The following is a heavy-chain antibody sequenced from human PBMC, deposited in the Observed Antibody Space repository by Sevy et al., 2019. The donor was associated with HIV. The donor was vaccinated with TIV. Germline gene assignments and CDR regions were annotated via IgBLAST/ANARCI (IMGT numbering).Heavy chain of an antibody. CDR3: AKDLYCSSTSCHRGFDY. CDR2: ISGSGGST. D-gene: IGHD2-2*01. J-gene: IGHJ4*02. Sequence: GGSLRLSCAASGFTFSSYAMSWVRQAPGKGLEWVSAISGSGGSTYYAVSVKGRFTISRDNSKNTLYLQMNSLRAEDTAVYYCAKDLYCSSTSCHRGFDYWGQGTLVTVSS. V-gene: IGHV3-23*01. CDR1: GFTFSSYA.